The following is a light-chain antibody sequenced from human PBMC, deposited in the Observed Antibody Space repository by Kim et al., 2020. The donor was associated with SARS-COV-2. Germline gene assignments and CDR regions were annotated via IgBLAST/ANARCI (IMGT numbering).Light chain of an antibody. CDR2: DVN. CDR1: YNY. CDR3: SSYTASTTFV. V-gene: IGLV2-14*03. Sequence: YNYVSWYQPHPGKAPKVIIFDVNKRPSGITNRFSGSKFGSTASLTISGLQAEDEADYYCSSYTASTTFVFGLGTKVTVL. J-gene: IGLJ1*01.